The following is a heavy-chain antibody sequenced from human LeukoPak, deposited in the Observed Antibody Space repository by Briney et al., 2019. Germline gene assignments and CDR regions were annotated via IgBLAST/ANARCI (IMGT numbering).Heavy chain of an antibody. CDR3: TKDHDGMHA. CDR2: ISVSGSRA. Sequence: GGSLRLSCAASGFTFSSNAMSWVRQAPGKGLEWVSVISVSGSRAYYADFVKGRFTVSRDNSKSTVLLQMNSQRVEDTAVYYCTKDHDGMHAWGQGTTVTVSS. CDR1: GFTFSSNA. J-gene: IGHJ6*02. V-gene: IGHV3-23*01.